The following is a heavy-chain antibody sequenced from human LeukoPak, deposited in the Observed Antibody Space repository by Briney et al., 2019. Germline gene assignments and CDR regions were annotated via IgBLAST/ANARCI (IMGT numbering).Heavy chain of an antibody. V-gene: IGHV3-21*01. CDR2: ISSSSRYI. CDR3: ARGTVEMATISY. Sequence: PGGSLRLSCAASGFTFSSYSMNWVRRAPGKGLEWVSSISSSSRYIYYADLVKGRFTISRDNAKNSLYLQMNSLRAEDRAVYYCARGTVEMATISYWGQGTLVTVSS. J-gene: IGHJ4*02. CDR1: GFTFSSYS. D-gene: IGHD5-24*01.